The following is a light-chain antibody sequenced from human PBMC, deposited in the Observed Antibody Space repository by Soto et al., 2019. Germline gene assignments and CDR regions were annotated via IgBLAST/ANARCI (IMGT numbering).Light chain of an antibody. J-gene: IGKJ1*01. CDR3: HHYVSSPGT. Sequence: MLLSRSSPNLSMSQGERATLFCRASQSISSNYLAWYQQKPGRAPRLLIYTASSRATGIPDRFSGSGSGTDFTLTISRLEPEDFAVYHCHHYVSSPGTFGQGTKVDSK. CDR2: TAS. CDR1: QSISSNY. V-gene: IGKV3-20*01.